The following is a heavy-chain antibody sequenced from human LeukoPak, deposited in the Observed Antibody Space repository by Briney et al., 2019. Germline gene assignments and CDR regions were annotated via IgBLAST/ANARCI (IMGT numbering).Heavy chain of an antibody. Sequence: GESLKISCKGSGYSLTSYWIGWVRQMPGKGLEWMGIIYPGDSDTRYSPSFQGQVTISADKSISTAYLQWSSLKASDTATYYCARSVLGSSSLFDYWGQGTLVTVSS. CDR3: ARSVLGSSSLFDY. D-gene: IGHD6-6*01. J-gene: IGHJ4*02. CDR1: GYSLTSYW. CDR2: IYPGDSDT. V-gene: IGHV5-51*01.